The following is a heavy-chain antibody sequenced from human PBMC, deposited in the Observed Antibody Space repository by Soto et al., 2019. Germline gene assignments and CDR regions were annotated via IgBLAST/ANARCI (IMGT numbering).Heavy chain of an antibody. J-gene: IGHJ4*02. D-gene: IGHD3-3*01. V-gene: IGHV3-33*01. CDR2: IWYDGSNK. CDR1: GFTFSSYG. Sequence: LRLSCAASGFTFSSYGMHWVRQAPGKGLEWVAVIWYDGSNKYYADSVKGRFTISRDNSKNTLYLQMNSLRAEDTAVYYCARDQAYYDFWSGYYVAYYFDYWGQGTLVTVSS. CDR3: ARDQAYYDFWSGYYVAYYFDY.